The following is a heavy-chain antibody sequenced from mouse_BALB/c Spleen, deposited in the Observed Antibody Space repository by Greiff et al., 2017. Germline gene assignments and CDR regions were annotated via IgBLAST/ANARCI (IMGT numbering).Heavy chain of an antibody. CDR1: GFTFSSYT. D-gene: IGHD1-1*01. CDR3: ARHSYYYGSSYRYYAMDY. Sequence: EVKLMESGGGLVQPGGSLKLSCAASGFTFSSYTMSWVRQTPEKRLEWVAYISNGGGSTYYPDTVKGRFTISRDNAKNTLYLQMSSLKSEDTAMYYCARHSYYYGSSYRYYAMDYWGQGTSVTDSS. V-gene: IGHV5-12-2*01. CDR2: ISNGGGST. J-gene: IGHJ4*01.